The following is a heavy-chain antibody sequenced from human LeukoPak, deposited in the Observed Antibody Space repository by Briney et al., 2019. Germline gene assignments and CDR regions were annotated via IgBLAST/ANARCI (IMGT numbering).Heavy chain of an antibody. D-gene: IGHD3-10*01. CDR3: AKELRYYGSGSYYNGLDY. J-gene: IGHJ4*02. Sequence: GGSLRLSCAASGFTFSSYAMSWVRQAPGEGLEWVSAISGSGGSTYYADSVKGRFTISRDNSKNTLYLQMNSLRAEDTAVYYCAKELRYYGSGSYYNGLDYWGQGTLVTVSS. V-gene: IGHV3-23*01. CDR1: GFTFSSYA. CDR2: ISGSGGST.